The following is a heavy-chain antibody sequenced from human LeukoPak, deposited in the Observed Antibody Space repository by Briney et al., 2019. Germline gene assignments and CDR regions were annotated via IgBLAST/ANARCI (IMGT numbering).Heavy chain of an antibody. J-gene: IGHJ4*02. CDR2: ISAYNGNT. Sequence: ASVKVSCKASGYTFTNYGISWVRQAPGQGLEWMGWISAYNGNTNYAQKLQGRVTMTTDTSTSTAYMELRSLRSDDTAVYYCARGRTGYYDSSGYYGDYWGQGTLVTVSS. CDR3: ARGRTGYYDSSGYYGDY. D-gene: IGHD3-22*01. CDR1: GYTFTNYG. V-gene: IGHV1-18*01.